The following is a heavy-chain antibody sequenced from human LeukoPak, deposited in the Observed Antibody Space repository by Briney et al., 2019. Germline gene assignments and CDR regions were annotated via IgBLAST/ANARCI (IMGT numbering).Heavy chain of an antibody. V-gene: IGHV3-43*02. D-gene: IGHD5/OR15-5a*01. CDR3: ARDHVYGGADY. CDR1: GFTFSSYA. CDR2: TSGDGITT. Sequence: KPGGSLRLSCAASGFTFSSYAIHWVRQAPGKGLEWVSLTSGDGITTYFADSVKGRFTISRDNSKSSLFLQMNSLRTEDTALYYCARDHVYGGADYWGQGTLVTVSS. J-gene: IGHJ4*02.